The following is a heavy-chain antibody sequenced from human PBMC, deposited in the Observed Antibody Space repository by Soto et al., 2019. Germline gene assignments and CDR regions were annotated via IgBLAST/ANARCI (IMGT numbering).Heavy chain of an antibody. Sequence: VASVKVSCKASGYTFTSYGISWVRQAPGQGLERMGWISTHSSSTNSAPSLQGRLTLTTDTSTSTAYMELRSLTSDDTAVYYCTRDELYSCIGGDCFSFDYWGQGTLVTVSS. CDR1: GYTFTSYG. CDR2: ISTHSSST. J-gene: IGHJ4*02. CDR3: TRDELYSCIGGDCFSFDY. D-gene: IGHD2-21*02. V-gene: IGHV1-18*01.